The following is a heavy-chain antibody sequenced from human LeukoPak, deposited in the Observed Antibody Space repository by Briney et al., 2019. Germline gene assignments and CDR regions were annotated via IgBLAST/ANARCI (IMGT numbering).Heavy chain of an antibody. V-gene: IGHV3-23*01. CDR2: ISGGGGST. CDR1: GFTFSSYA. Sequence: PGGSLRLSCAASGFTFSSYAMSWVRQTPGKGLEWVSAISGGGGSTYYADSVKGRFTISRDNSKNTLYLQMNSLRAEDTAVYYCAKDPNSSGWYGGAYWGQGTLVTVSS. CDR3: AKDPNSSGWYGGAY. D-gene: IGHD6-19*01. J-gene: IGHJ4*02.